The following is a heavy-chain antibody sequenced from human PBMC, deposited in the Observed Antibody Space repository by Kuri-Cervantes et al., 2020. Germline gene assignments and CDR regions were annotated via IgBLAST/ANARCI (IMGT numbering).Heavy chain of an antibody. D-gene: IGHD5-18*01. CDR3: AKDRGYSYDAYYYGMDV. J-gene: IGHJ6*02. CDR1: SSGGYY. CDR2: ISWNSGSI. Sequence: SSGGYYWSWIRQHPGKGLEWVLGISWNSGSIGYADSVKGRFTISRDNAKNSLYLQMNSLRAEDTALYYCAKDRGYSYDAYYYGMDVWGQGTTVTVSS. V-gene: IGHV3-9*01.